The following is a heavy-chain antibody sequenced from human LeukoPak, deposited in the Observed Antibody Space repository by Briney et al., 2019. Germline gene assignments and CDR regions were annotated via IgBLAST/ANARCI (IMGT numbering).Heavy chain of an antibody. CDR1: GGTFISYA. J-gene: IGHJ5*02. Sequence: SSVKVSCKASGGTFISYAISWVRQAPGQGLEWMGGIIPIFGTANYAQKFQGRVTITTDEPPTPAYMALTTLRSEDTAVYYCAKDYRTRYYDSSQGYNCFDPWGQGTLVTVSS. D-gene: IGHD3-22*01. CDR2: IIPIFGTA. V-gene: IGHV1-69*05. CDR3: AKDYRTRYYDSSQGYNCFDP.